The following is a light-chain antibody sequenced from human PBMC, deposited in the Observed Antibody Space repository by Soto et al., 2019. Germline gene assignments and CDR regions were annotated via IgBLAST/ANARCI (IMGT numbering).Light chain of an antibody. CDR2: EVS. Sequence: QSSLTQPPSASGSPGQSGSLSCTGTSSDVGGYNFVSWYQQHPGKAPKVLIYEVSQRPSGVPDRFSGSKSGNTASLTVSGLQAEDEADYYCAAWDDSLNGVVFGGGTKLTVL. CDR1: SSDVGGYNF. J-gene: IGLJ2*01. CDR3: AAWDDSLNGVV. V-gene: IGLV2-8*01.